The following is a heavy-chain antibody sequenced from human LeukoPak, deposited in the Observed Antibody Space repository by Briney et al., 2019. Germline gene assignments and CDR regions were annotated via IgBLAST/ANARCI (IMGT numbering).Heavy chain of an antibody. CDR2: IYPGDSDT. D-gene: IGHD2-2*01. CDR3: ARPPLGYCSSTSCPLHFDY. J-gene: IGHJ4*02. Sequence: GESLKISCKGSGYNFTSYWIGWVRQMPGKGLEWMGIIYPGDSDTRYSPSFQGQVTISADKSISTAYLQWSSLKASDTAMYYCARPPLGYCSSTSCPLHFDYWGQGTLVTVSS. CDR1: GYNFTSYW. V-gene: IGHV5-51*01.